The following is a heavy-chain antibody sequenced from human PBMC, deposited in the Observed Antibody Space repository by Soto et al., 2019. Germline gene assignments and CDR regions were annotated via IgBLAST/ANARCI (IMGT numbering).Heavy chain of an antibody. Sequence: GGSLRLSCAASGFTLSSYGMHWVRQAPGKGLEWVAVISYDGSNKYYADSVKGRFTISRDNSKNTLYLQMNSLRAEDTAVYYCAKDLDIVVVPAEDFDYWGQGTLVTVSS. J-gene: IGHJ4*02. CDR2: ISYDGSNK. CDR3: AKDLDIVVVPAEDFDY. V-gene: IGHV3-30*18. CDR1: GFTLSSYG. D-gene: IGHD2-2*03.